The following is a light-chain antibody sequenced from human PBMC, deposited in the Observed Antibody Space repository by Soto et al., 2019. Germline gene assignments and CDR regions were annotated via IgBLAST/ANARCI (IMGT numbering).Light chain of an antibody. J-gene: IGLJ3*02. CDR1: SGSIASNY. CDR3: QSFDGSNVV. V-gene: IGLV6-57*02. CDR2: ENY. Sequence: NFMLTQPHPVAESPGQTVTRSCPVSSGSIASNYVQWYQQRTDSAPTTVIYENYQRPSGVPNRFSGSIDSSSNSASLTIYGLQTEDGAEYYCQSFDGSNVVFGGGTKLTVL.